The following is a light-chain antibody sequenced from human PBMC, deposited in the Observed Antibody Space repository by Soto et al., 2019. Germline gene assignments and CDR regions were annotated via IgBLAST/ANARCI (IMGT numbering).Light chain of an antibody. J-gene: IGKJ1*01. V-gene: IGKV1-39*01. Sequence: DIQMTHSPSSPPASVGDTVTITCRASQNIGTYLNWYQQKAGTAPKVLISGASNLQRGVPSRFSVSGSATDFTLTINDLQPEDSATYFCQQTFSVPPWTFGQGTKVDIK. CDR3: QQTFSVPPWT. CDR1: QNIGTY. CDR2: GAS.